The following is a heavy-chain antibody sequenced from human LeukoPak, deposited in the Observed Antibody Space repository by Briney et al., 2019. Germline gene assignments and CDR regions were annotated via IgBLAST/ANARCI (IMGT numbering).Heavy chain of an antibody. CDR3: ARSPTPGGSYLLGSYYYMDV. V-gene: IGHV4-4*07. J-gene: IGHJ6*03. CDR2: IYTSGST. Sequence: SETLSLTCTVSGGSISSYYCCWIRQPAGKGLEWIGRIYTSGSTNYNPSLKSRVTMSVDTSKNQFSLRLSSVTAADTAVYYCARSPTPGGSYLLGSYYYMDVWGKGTTVTVSS. D-gene: IGHD1-26*01. CDR1: GGSISSYY.